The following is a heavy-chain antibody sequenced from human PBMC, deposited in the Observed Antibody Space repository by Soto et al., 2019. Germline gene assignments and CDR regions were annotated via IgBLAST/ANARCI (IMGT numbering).Heavy chain of an antibody. V-gene: IGHV5-51*01. J-gene: IGHJ6*02. D-gene: IGHD3-10*01. CDR3: ARPRGRGRGVAAYGMDV. CDR2: IYPGVSDT. CDR1: GYSFTRYW. Sequence: PEESLKISCKGSGYSFTRYWIGWVRQMPVKFLEWMGIIYPGVSDTRYSPSFQGQVTISADKSISTAYLQWSSLKASDTAMYYCARPRGRGRGVAAYGMDVWGQGTTVTVSS.